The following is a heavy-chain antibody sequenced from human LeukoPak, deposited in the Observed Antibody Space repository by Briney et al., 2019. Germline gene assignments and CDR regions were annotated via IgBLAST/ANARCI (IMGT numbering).Heavy chain of an antibody. J-gene: IGHJ6*03. CDR1: GYTFTSSC. CDR3: ARGGGDSTSAHYYYMDV. Sequence: ASVKVSCKASGYTFTSSCISGVRQAPGQELVWMGCISAYNCNTNYAQKLQGRVTRTTDTSTSTAYMELRSLRSDDTAVYYCARGGGDSTSAHYYYMDVWGKGTTVTVSS. V-gene: IGHV1-18*01. CDR2: ISAYNCNT. D-gene: IGHD4-23*01.